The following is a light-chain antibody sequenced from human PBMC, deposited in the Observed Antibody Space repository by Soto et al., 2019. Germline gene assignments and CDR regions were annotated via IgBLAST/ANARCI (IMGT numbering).Light chain of an antibody. CDR2: STS. J-gene: IGLJ3*02. Sequence: QTVVTQEPSLTVSPEGTVTLTFGSGTGSVTTSYYPTWVQQKPGQPPRTLFYSTSNRQSWTPAHFSASVRGGKAALTLSGVRPEDEADYYCLLYFDGVGVFGGGTKLT. CDR3: LLYFDGVGV. V-gene: IGLV7-43*01. CDR1: TGSVTTSYY.